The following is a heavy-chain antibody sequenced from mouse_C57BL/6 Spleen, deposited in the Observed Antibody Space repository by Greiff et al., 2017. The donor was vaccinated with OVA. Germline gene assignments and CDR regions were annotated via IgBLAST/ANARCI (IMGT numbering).Heavy chain of an antibody. D-gene: IGHD2-3*01. V-gene: IGHV1-80*01. Sequence: VKLQESGAELVKPGASVKISCKASGYAFSSYWMNWVKQRPGKGLEWIGQIYPGDGDTNYNGKFKGKATLTADKSSSTAYMQLRSLTSEDAAVYFCARQDGYYFFDDWGQGTTLTVSS. J-gene: IGHJ2*01. CDR3: ARQDGYYFFDD. CDR1: GYAFSSYW. CDR2: IYPGDGDT.